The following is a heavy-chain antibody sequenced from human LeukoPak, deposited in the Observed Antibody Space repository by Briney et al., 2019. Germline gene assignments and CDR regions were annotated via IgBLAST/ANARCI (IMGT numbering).Heavy chain of an antibody. Sequence: ASVKGSCEASGYTFTSYYMHWVRQAPGQGLEWRGIINPSGGSPSYAQKFQGRVTLTKHMSTRTLYMELSSLGSEDTAVHDCARDGNWNDGIQNEYNWCDPWGQGTLVTVSS. V-gene: IGHV1-46*01. CDR2: INPSGGSP. CDR1: GYTFTSYY. J-gene: IGHJ5*02. CDR3: ARDGNWNDGIQNEYNWCDP. D-gene: IGHD1-1*01.